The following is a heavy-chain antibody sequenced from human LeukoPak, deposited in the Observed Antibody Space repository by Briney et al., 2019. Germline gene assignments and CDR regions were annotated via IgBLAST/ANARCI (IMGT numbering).Heavy chain of an antibody. V-gene: IGHV4-39*01. CDR1: SGSISSSSYY. D-gene: IGHD2-15*01. CDR2: IYYSGST. CDR3: ARGGRDMDV. J-gene: IGHJ6*03. Sequence: SETLSLTCTVSSGSISSSSYYWGWIRQPPGKGLEWIGSIYYSGSTYYIPSLKSRVTISVDTSKNQFSLKLSSVTAADTAVYYCARGGRDMDVWGKGTTVTISS.